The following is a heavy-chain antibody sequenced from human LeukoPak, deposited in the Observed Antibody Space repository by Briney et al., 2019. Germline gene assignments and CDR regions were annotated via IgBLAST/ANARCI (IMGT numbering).Heavy chain of an antibody. CDR2: ISAYNGNT. Sequence: ASVKVSCKASGYTFTSYGISWVRQAPGQGLEWMGWISAYNGNTNYAQKLQGRVTMTTDTSTSTAYMELRSLRSDDTAVHYCARDILDFWSDLNHHDYWGQGTLVTVSS. CDR1: GYTFTSYG. V-gene: IGHV1-18*01. D-gene: IGHD3-3*01. CDR3: ARDILDFWSDLNHHDY. J-gene: IGHJ4*02.